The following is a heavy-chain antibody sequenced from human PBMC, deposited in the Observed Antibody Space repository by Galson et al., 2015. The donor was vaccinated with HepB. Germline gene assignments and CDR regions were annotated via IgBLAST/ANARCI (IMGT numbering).Heavy chain of an antibody. J-gene: IGHJ4*02. CDR3: AKDTGVVLAFDY. Sequence: SLRLSCAASGFTFTNYAMGWVRQAPGKGLEWVSIVGGGGNNRFYADSVKGRFTIPRDNSQNTLYLQMNSLRAEDTAIYYCAKDTGVVLAFDYWGQGALVTVSP. D-gene: IGHD2-8*02. V-gene: IGHV3-23*01. CDR1: GFTFTNYA. CDR2: VGGGGNNR.